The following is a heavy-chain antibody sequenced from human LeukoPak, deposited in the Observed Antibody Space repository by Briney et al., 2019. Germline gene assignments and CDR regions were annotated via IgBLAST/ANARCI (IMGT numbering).Heavy chain of an antibody. CDR3: ARYCSGGSCSTGAFDI. D-gene: IGHD2-15*01. CDR1: GFTFSSYA. CDR2: ISGSGGST. Sequence: PGGSLRLSCAASGFTFSSYAMSWVRQAPGKGLEWVSTISGSGGSTYYADSVKGRFTISRDNSKNTLYLQMNSLRAEDTAVYYCARYCSGGSCSTGAFDIWGQGTMVTVSS. J-gene: IGHJ3*02. V-gene: IGHV3-23*01.